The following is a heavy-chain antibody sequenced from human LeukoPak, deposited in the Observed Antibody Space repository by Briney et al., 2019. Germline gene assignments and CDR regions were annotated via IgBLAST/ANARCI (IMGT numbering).Heavy chain of an antibody. CDR3: ARDFTAVRYFDWLFYY. CDR1: GFTFSSYA. J-gene: IGHJ4*02. Sequence: GGSLRLSCAASGFTFSSYAMSWVRQAPGKGLEWVAVISYDGSNKYYADSVKGRFTISRDNSKNTLYLQMNSLRAEDTAVYYCARDFTAVRYFDWLFYYWGQGTLVTVSS. D-gene: IGHD3-9*01. CDR2: ISYDGSNK. V-gene: IGHV3-30-3*01.